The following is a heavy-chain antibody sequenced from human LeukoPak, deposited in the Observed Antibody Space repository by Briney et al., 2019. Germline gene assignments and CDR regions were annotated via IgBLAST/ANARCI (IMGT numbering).Heavy chain of an antibody. CDR1: SDSIINAGNY. Sequence: SETLSLTCNVSSDSIINAGNYWTWIRQHPGKGLEWIGYIYYSGNTYYNPSLKSRVIMSIDTSKNQFSLTLNSLTAADTAMYYCAREKGNDALDIWGQGTMVTVSS. J-gene: IGHJ3*02. V-gene: IGHV4-31*03. CDR2: IYYSGNT. CDR3: AREKGNDALDI.